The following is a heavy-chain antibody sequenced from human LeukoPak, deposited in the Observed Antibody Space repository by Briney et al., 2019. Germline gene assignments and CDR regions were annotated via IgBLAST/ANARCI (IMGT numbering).Heavy chain of an antibody. V-gene: IGHV4-59*08. CDR2: IYYSGST. CDR3: ARQPPGDCSGGSCDDY. J-gene: IGHJ4*02. D-gene: IGHD2-15*01. Sequence: SETLSLTCAVYGGSFSGYYWSWIRQPPGKGLEWIGYIYYSGSTNYNPSLKSRVTISVDTSKNQFSLKLSSVTAADTAVYYCARQPPGDCSGGSCDDYWGQGTLVTVSS. CDR1: GGSFSGYY.